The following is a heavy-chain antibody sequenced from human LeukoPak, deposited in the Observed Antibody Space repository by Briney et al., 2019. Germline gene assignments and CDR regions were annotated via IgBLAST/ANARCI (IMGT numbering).Heavy chain of an antibody. CDR1: GGSISSGDYY. CDR3: ASFWVGYCSSTSCFRPDY. D-gene: IGHD2-2*01. CDR2: IYYSGST. J-gene: IGHJ4*02. Sequence: SETLSLTCTVSGGSISSGDYYWSWIRQPPGKGLEWIGYIYYSGSTYYNPSPKSRVTISVDTSKNQFSLKLSSVTAADTAVYYCASFWVGYCSSTSCFRPDYWGQGTLVTVSS. V-gene: IGHV4-30-4*01.